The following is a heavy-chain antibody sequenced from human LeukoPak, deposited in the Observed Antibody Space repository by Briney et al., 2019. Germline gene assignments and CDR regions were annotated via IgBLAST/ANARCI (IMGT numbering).Heavy chain of an antibody. J-gene: IGHJ6*02. Sequence: AGGSLRLSCAASGFTFSSYSMNWVRQAPGKGLEWVSYVSASGAVAYYADSVKGRFTTSRDNARNSLHLQMNSLRDEDTAVYYCARYTWSDRRGALDVWGQGTTVTVSS. CDR2: VSASGAVA. CDR3: ARYTWSDRRGALDV. V-gene: IGHV3-48*02. CDR1: GFTFSSYS. D-gene: IGHD1-1*01.